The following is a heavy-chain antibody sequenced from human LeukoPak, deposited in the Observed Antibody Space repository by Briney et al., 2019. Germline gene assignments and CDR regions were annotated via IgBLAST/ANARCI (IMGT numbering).Heavy chain of an antibody. V-gene: IGHV3-7*01. CDR1: GFTFSDYW. CDR3: ARARGSLYDILTGYYNLDY. CDR2: INRDGSVK. J-gene: IGHJ4*02. Sequence: GGSLRLSCAVSGFTFSDYWVTWVRQTPGKGLEFVANINRDGSVKNYVDSVKGRFTISRDNAKNSLYLQMNSLRAEDTAVYYCARARGSLYDILTGYYNLDYWGQGTLVTVSS. D-gene: IGHD3-9*01.